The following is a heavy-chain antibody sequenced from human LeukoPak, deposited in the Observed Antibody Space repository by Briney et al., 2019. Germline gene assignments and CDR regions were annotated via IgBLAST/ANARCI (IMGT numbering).Heavy chain of an antibody. CDR2: IYYSGNT. CDR1: GGSISSGGYY. J-gene: IGHJ3*02. D-gene: IGHD6-13*01. Sequence: SETLSLTCTVSGGSISSGGYYCSWIRQHPGKGLEWIGYIYYSGNTYYNPSLKSRVIILVDTSKNQFSLKLSSVTAADTAVYYCARGRGIALYFDIWGQGTMVTVSS. V-gene: IGHV4-31*03. CDR3: ARGRGIALYFDI.